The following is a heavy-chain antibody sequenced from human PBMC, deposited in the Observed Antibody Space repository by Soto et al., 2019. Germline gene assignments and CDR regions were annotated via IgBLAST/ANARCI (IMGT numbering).Heavy chain of an antibody. J-gene: IGHJ5*02. Sequence: PSDTLSLTCTVSGGSVSSGSYYWSWIRQPPGKGLEWIGYIYYSGSTNYNPSLKSRVTISVDTSKNQFSLKLSSVTAADTAVYYCATSIVATIYWFDPWGQGTLVTVSS. CDR3: ATSIVATIYWFDP. CDR2: IYYSGST. D-gene: IGHD5-12*01. V-gene: IGHV4-61*01. CDR1: GGSVSSGSYY.